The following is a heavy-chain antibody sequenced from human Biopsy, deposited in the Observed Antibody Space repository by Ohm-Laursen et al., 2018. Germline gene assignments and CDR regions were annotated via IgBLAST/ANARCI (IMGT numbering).Heavy chain of an antibody. Sequence: GTLSLTCTVSGGSISSDYWSWIRQTPGKGLEWIGYIYYPPPPNHNPSLKSRVTISVDTSKNQFSLRLNSVTATDTTVYYCARATNSTGWPYYYFYGMDVWGQGTTVTVSS. CDR3: ARATNSTGWPYYYFYGMDV. V-gene: IGHV4-59*01. CDR2: IYYPPPP. CDR1: GGSISSDY. J-gene: IGHJ6*02. D-gene: IGHD2/OR15-2a*01.